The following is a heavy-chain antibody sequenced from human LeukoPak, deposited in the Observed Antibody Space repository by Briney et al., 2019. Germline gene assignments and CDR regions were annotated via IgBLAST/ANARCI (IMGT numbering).Heavy chain of an antibody. CDR2: ISYDGNNK. V-gene: IGHV3-30*18. CDR1: GFTFSSYA. J-gene: IGHJ4*02. CDR3: AKDEGYGDYVGWLDY. D-gene: IGHD4-17*01. Sequence: GGSLRLSCAASGFTFSSYALHWVRQAPGKGLEWVAIISYDGNNKYYADSLKGRFTISRDNSKNTLHLQMNSLRAEDTAVYYCAKDEGYGDYVGWLDYWGQGTLVTASS.